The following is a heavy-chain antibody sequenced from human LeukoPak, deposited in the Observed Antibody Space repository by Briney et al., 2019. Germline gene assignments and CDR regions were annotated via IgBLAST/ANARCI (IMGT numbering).Heavy chain of an antibody. CDR3: ASIAAALYYFDY. CDR2: IIPIFGTA. V-gene: IGHV1-69*13. D-gene: IGHD6-13*01. J-gene: IGHJ4*02. Sequence: SVKVSCKASGGTFSSYAISWVRQSPGQGLEWMGGIIPIFGTANYAQKFQGRVTITADESTSTAYMELSSLRSEDTAVYYCASIAAALYYFDYWGQGTLVTVSS. CDR1: GGTFSSYA.